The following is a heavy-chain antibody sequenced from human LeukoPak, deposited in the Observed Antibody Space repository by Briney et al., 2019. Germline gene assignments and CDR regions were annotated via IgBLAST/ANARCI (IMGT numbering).Heavy chain of an antibody. CDR1: GFTFSSYE. CDR3: ARDHKGSYYDHFDY. V-gene: IGHV3-21*01. J-gene: IGHJ4*02. Sequence: GGSLRLSCAASGFTFSSYEMNWVRQAPGKGLEWVSSISSSSSYIYYADSVKGRFTISRDNAKNSLYLQMNSLRAEDTAVYYCARDHKGSYYDHFDYWGQGTLVTVSS. CDR2: ISSSSSYI. D-gene: IGHD1-26*01.